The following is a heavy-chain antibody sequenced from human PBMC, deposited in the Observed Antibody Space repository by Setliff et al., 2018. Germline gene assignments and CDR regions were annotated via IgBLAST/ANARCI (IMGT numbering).Heavy chain of an antibody. V-gene: IGHV3-48*04. J-gene: IGHJ4*02. CDR2: ISTSSGTR. D-gene: IGHD1-26*01. Sequence: GGSLRLSCVVSGFSFSNYGMTWVRQAPGKGLEWISYISTSSGTRYYADSVKGRFTISRDNAKNSLFLQMNSLRAEDTALYYCARALGVTNKPLDCWGQGTLVTVSS. CDR1: GFSFSNYG. CDR3: ARALGVTNKPLDC.